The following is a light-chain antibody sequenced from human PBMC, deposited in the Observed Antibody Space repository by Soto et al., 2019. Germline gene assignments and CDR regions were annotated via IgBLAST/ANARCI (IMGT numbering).Light chain of an antibody. CDR2: DAS. Sequence: DIQMTQSPSTLSASVGDRVTITWRASQSVRSWLDWYQQKQGRAPKFLIYDASSLESGVPSRLRGSGYGTEFTLTISNLKNDDFATYYCQQYTETSGTFGQGTKVDIK. CDR1: QSVRSW. V-gene: IGKV1-5*01. CDR3: QQYTETSGT. J-gene: IGKJ1*01.